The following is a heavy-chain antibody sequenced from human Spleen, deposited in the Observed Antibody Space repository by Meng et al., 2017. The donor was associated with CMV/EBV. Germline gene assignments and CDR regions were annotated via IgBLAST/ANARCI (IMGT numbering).Heavy chain of an antibody. CDR1: DFTFSDYT. CDR2: ISSSSIYI. D-gene: IGHD6-6*01. CDR3: AREDSTSSPGMDV. Sequence: GGSLRLSCAASDFTFSDYTMNWVRQAPGKGLDWVSSISSSSIYIYYTDSVKGRFTISRDNAKNSLYLQMNSLRAEDTAVYYCAREDSTSSPGMDVWGQGTTVTVSS. V-gene: IGHV3-21*01. J-gene: IGHJ6*02.